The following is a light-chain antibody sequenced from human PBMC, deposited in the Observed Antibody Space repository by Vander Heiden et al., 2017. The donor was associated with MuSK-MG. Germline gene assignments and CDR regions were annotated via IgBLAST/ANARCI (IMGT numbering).Light chain of an antibody. CDR2: LNSDGSH. CDR3: QTWGSGIVV. Sequence: QLLVTQSPSASASLGASVNLTCPLSTDHSAYAIAWHQQQPEKGPRYLMKLNSDGSHYRGDGIPDRFSGSSSGAERYLTISSLQSEDEADYYCQTWGSGIVVFGGGTKLTVL. V-gene: IGLV4-69*01. J-gene: IGLJ2*01. CDR1: TDHSAYA.